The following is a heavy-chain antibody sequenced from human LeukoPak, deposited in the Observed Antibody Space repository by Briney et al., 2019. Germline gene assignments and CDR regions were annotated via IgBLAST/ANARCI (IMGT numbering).Heavy chain of an antibody. J-gene: IGHJ6*03. D-gene: IGHD6-13*01. V-gene: IGHV3-30*02. CDR2: IRYDGSNK. CDR3: ARVQSSSSWSYPYYYYYMDV. CDR1: GFTFSSYG. Sequence: PGGSLRLSCAASGFTFSSYGMHWVRQAPGKGLEWVAFIRYDGSNKYYADSVKGRFTISRDNSKNTLYLQMNSLRAEDTAVYYCARVQSSSSWSYPYYYYYMDVWGKGTTVTVSS.